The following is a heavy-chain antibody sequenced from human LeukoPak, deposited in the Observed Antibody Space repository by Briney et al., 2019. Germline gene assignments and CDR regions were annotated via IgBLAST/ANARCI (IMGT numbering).Heavy chain of an antibody. CDR2: INAGNGNT. CDR3: AREVSGWYVLKKRFDY. V-gene: IGHV1-3*01. D-gene: IGHD6-19*01. CDR1: GYSFSKYG. Sequence: ASVKVSCKASGYSFSKYGMSWVRQAPGQRLERMGWINAGNGNTKYSQKFQGRVTITRDTSASTAYMELSSLRSEDTAVYYCAREVSGWYVLKKRFDYWGQGTLVTVSS. J-gene: IGHJ4*02.